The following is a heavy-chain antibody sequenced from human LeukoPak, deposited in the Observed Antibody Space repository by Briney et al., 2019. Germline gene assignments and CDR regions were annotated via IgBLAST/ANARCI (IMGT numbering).Heavy chain of an antibody. CDR1: GYTFTSYG. CDR3: ARDTMVRGINWFDP. Sequence: ASVKVSCKASGYTFTSYGISWVRQAPGQGLEWMGWISAYNGNTNYAQKLQGRVTMTTDTSASTAYMELRSLRSDDTAVYYCARDTMVRGINWFDPWGQGTLVTVSS. V-gene: IGHV1-18*01. J-gene: IGHJ5*02. CDR2: ISAYNGNT. D-gene: IGHD3-10*01.